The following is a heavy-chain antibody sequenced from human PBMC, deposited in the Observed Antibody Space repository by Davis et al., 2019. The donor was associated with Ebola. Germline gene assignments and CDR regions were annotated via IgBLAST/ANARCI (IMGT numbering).Heavy chain of an antibody. Sequence: PSETLSLTCTVSGGSISSSSYYWGWIRQPPGKGLEWIGSIYYSGSTYYNPSLKSRVTISVDTSKNQFSLKLSSVTAADTAVYYCARVNSRYDFWSGYYRLSDGLGYMDVWGKGTTVTVSS. V-gene: IGHV4-39*07. D-gene: IGHD3-3*01. J-gene: IGHJ6*03. CDR2: IYYSGST. CDR1: GGSISSSSYY. CDR3: ARVNSRYDFWSGYYRLSDGLGYMDV.